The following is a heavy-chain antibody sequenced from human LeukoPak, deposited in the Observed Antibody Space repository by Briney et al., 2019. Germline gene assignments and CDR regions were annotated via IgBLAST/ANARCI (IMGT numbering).Heavy chain of an antibody. D-gene: IGHD2-15*01. CDR1: GGSFSGYY. CDR3: ARGLTPSSYNWFNP. Sequence: SETLSLTCAVYGGSFSGYYWSWLRQPPGKGLEWIGEINHSGSTNYNPSLKSRVTISVDTSKNQFSLKLSSVTAADTAVYYCARGLTPSSYNWFNPWGQGTLVTVSS. CDR2: INHSGST. V-gene: IGHV4-34*01. J-gene: IGHJ5*02.